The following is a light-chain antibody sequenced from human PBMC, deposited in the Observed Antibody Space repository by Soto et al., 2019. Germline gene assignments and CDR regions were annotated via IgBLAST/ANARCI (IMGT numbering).Light chain of an antibody. Sequence: EIVLTQTPGTLSLSPGERAILSCRASQSIGSGYLAWHQHKPGQAPRLLIYASSIRAPGIPDRFSGTGSGTDFTLTISRLEHEDYAVYYCQHYGNSPTFGQGTKVAIK. CDR2: ASS. J-gene: IGKJ1*01. CDR1: QSIGSGY. V-gene: IGKV3-20*01. CDR3: QHYGNSPT.